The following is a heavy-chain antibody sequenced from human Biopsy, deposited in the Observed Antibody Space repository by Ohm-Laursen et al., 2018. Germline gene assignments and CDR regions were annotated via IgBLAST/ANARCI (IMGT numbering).Heavy chain of an antibody. V-gene: IGHV3-74*01. D-gene: IGHD1-26*01. J-gene: IGHJ4*02. CDR1: GFTFSNYY. CDR2: IKRDGTTT. CDR3: ARGGFFAYTTFDY. Sequence: SLGLSCTAFGFTFSNYYMHWVRQAPGKGLLWVSRIKRDGTTTDYAESVKGRFTISRDNAKNTLYLQMNSLRAEDTAVYYCARGGFFAYTTFDYWGQGALVTVSS.